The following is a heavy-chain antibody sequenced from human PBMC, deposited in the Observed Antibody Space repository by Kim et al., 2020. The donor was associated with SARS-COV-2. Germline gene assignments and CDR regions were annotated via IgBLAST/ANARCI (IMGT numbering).Heavy chain of an antibody. CDR1: GYTFTSYY. CDR3: AREGLAYCGGDCYSFDY. Sequence: ASVKVSCKASGYTFTSYYMHWVRQAPGQGLEWMGIINPSGGSTSYAQKFQGRVTMTRDTSTSTVYMELSSLRSEDTAVYYCAREGLAYCGGDCYSFDYWGQGTLVTVSS. J-gene: IGHJ4*02. CDR2: INPSGGST. V-gene: IGHV1-46*01. D-gene: IGHD2-21*02.